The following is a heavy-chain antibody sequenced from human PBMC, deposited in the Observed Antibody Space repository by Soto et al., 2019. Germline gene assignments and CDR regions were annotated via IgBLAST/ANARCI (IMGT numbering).Heavy chain of an antibody. CDR2: IYYSGST. J-gene: IGHJ4*02. CDR1: GGSISGSSYY. CDR3: ARVDLTVTPDY. Sequence: KPSETLSLTCTVSGGSISGSSYYWGWIRQPPGKGLEWIGSIYYSGSTYYNPSLKSLATISVDTPKNQFSLKLSSVTAADTAVYYCARVDLTVTPDYGGKGTLVTVS. D-gene: IGHD4-17*01. V-gene: IGHV4-39*01.